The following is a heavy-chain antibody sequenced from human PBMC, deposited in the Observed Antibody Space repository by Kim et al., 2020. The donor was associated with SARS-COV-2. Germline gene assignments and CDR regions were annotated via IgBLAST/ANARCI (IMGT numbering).Heavy chain of an antibody. J-gene: IGHJ6*02. CDR3: VRQGAVYGEGYYYGMDV. CDR2: IYTSGNT. Sequence: SETLSLTCTVSGGSMTSYYWSWVRQTPGGGLEWIAYIYTSGNTDYNPSLKSRVTISIDTSNQLSLKLRSVTAADTAVYYCVRQGAVYGEGYYYGMDVWGQGTTVTVS. V-gene: IGHV4-59*08. CDR1: GGSMTSYY. D-gene: IGHD4-17*01.